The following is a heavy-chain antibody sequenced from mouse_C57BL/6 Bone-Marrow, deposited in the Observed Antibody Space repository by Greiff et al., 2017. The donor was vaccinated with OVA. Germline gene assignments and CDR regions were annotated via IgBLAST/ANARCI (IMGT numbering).Heavy chain of an antibody. J-gene: IGHJ4*01. D-gene: IGHD2-12*01. Sequence: EVQRVESGGGLVKPGGSLKLSCAASGFTFSSYAMSWVRQTPEKRLEWVATISDGGSYTYYPDNVKGRFTISRDNAKNNLYLQMSHLKSEDTAMYYCARDRGTIRYYAMDYWGQGTSVTVSS. CDR1: GFTFSSYA. CDR2: ISDGGSYT. V-gene: IGHV5-4*01. CDR3: ARDRGTIRYYAMDY.